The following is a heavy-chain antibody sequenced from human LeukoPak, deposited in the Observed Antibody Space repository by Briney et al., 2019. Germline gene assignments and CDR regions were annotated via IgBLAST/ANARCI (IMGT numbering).Heavy chain of an antibody. Sequence: PSETLSLTCTLSGGSISSSSYYWSWIRQPPGKGLEWIGYIYYSGSTNYNPSLKSRVTISVDTSKNQFSLKLSSVTAADTAVYYCARTYGSGREIDYWGQGTLVTVSS. D-gene: IGHD3-10*01. V-gene: IGHV4-61*01. CDR3: ARTYGSGREIDY. CDR2: IYYSGST. CDR1: GGSISSSSYY. J-gene: IGHJ4*02.